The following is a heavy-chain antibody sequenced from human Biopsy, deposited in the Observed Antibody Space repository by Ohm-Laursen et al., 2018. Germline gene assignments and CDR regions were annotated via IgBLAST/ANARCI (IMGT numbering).Heavy chain of an antibody. J-gene: IGHJ3*02. D-gene: IGHD3-22*01. CDR3: ARWTPEYDSSRYYLDAFDI. CDR2: IYSSGST. Sequence: TLSLTCSFSGGSLSSYYWSWIRQPAGKGLEWIGRIYSSGSTNYNPSLKSRVTLSMDTSKRQFSLKLSFVTAADTAVYYCARWTPEYDSSRYYLDAFDIWGQGTKVTVSS. V-gene: IGHV4-4*07. CDR1: GGSLSSYY.